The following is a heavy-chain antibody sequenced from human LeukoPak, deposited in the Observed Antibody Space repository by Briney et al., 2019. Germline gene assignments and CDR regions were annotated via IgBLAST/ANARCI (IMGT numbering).Heavy chain of an antibody. V-gene: IGHV4-4*09. CDR1: GGSISSYY. CDR3: ARTNYYDSSGYPGLFDY. CDR2: IYTSGST. Sequence: PSETLSLTCTVSGGSISSYYWSWIRQPPGKGLEWIGYIYTSGSTNYNPSLKSRVTISVDTSKNQFSLKLSSVTAADTAVYHCARTNYYDSSGYPGLFDYWGQGTLVTVSS. J-gene: IGHJ4*02. D-gene: IGHD3-22*01.